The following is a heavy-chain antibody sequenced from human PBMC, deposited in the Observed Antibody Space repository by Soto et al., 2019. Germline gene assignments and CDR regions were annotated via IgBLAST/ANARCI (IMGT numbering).Heavy chain of an antibody. D-gene: IGHD1-1*01. J-gene: IGHJ4*02. V-gene: IGHV3-30-3*01. CDR3: ARSMDVRYKMPQGPFDS. CDR1: GFTLSFYV. CDR2: IPSGGGNQ. Sequence: GGSLRLSCAASGFTLSFYVMYWVRQAPGKGLECVAMIPSGGGNQYYTDSVKGRFTISRDNSKNTLYLQMNRLRAEETAIYYCARSMDVRYKMPQGPFDSWGQGTMVTV.